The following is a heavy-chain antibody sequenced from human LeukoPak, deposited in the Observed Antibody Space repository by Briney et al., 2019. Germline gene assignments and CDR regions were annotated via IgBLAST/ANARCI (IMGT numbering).Heavy chain of an antibody. Sequence: GGSLRLSCEASGFTFTTYSMTWVGQAPGKGLEWVAYINVITGYIYYADSLKGRFTISRDNAKKSLFLQMNSLRAEDTAVYYCARDYGGSSPFDYWGQGTLVTVSS. CDR3: ARDYGGSSPFDY. D-gene: IGHD4-23*01. CDR1: GFTFTTYS. CDR2: INVITGYI. J-gene: IGHJ4*02. V-gene: IGHV3-21*01.